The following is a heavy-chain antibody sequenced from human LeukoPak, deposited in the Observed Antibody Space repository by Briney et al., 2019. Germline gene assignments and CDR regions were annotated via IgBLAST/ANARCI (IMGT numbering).Heavy chain of an antibody. CDR2: IIPSGGST. V-gene: IGHV1-46*01. Sequence: GASVTVSCKASGYTFTSYYLHWVRQAPGQGLEWMGQIIPSGGSTTYAQKFQGRVTMTRDTSTSTVYMELSSLRSEDTAVYYCARDLGYCSSSKCVSWFDPWGQGTLVTVSS. CDR3: ARDLGYCSSSKCVSWFDP. D-gene: IGHD2-2*01. CDR1: GYTFTSYY. J-gene: IGHJ5*02.